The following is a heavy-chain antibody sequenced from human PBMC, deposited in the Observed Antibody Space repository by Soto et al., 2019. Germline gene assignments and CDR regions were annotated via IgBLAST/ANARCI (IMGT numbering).Heavy chain of an antibody. CDR1: GFTFTRYS. CDR2: ISSTTNYI. V-gene: IGHV3-21*01. D-gene: IGHD4-17*01. CDR3: ARDPLSYGDYAQTYWYFDL. Sequence: GGSLRLSCAASGFTFTRYSMNWVRQAPGKGLEWVSSISSTTNYIYYGDSMKGRFTISRDNPKNSLYLQMNSLRADDTAVYYCARDPLSYGDYAQTYWYFDLWGRGTRVTVSS. J-gene: IGHJ2*01.